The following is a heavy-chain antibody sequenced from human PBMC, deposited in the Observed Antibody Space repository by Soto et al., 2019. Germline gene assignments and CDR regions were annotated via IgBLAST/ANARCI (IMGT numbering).Heavy chain of an antibody. V-gene: IGHV3-30*03. D-gene: IGHD6-19*01. Sequence: QVQLVESGGGVVQPGRSLRLSCAASGFTFSSYGMHWVRQAPGKGLEWVAVISYDGNNKYYADSVKGRFTISGDNSKNTLYLQMNSLRAEDTAVYYGGRRYSSGNWFDPWGLGTLVTVSS. CDR2: ISYDGNNK. CDR3: GRRYSSGNWFDP. CDR1: GFTFSSYG. J-gene: IGHJ5*02.